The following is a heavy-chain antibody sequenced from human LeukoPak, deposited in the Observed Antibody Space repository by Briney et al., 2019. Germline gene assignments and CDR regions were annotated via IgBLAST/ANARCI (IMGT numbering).Heavy chain of an antibody. CDR2: VDPEDGET. J-gene: IGHJ3*02. D-gene: IGHD5-24*01. Sequence: GASVKVSCKVSGYTFTDYYMHWVQQAPGKGLEWMGLVDPEDGETIYAEKFQGRVTITADTSTDTAYMELSSLRSEDTAVYYCATVGEMATILADAFDIWGQGTMVTVSS. V-gene: IGHV1-69-2*01. CDR3: ATVGEMATILADAFDI. CDR1: GYTFTDYY.